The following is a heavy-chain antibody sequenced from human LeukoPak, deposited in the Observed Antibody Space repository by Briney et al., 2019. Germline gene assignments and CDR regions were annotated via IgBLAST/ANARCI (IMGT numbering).Heavy chain of an antibody. CDR1: GFAVDNYA. Sequence: GGSLRLSCAASGFAVDNYAMSWVRQAPGKGLEWVSTIISHYSDIFYADSVEGRFTMSRDNCKNTVFLQMNSLRADETAIYYCARSFHHLASLIVYWGQGTLVTVSS. D-gene: IGHD3-3*02. CDR3: ARSFHHLASLIVY. J-gene: IGHJ4*02. V-gene: IGHV3-23*05. CDR2: IISHYSDI.